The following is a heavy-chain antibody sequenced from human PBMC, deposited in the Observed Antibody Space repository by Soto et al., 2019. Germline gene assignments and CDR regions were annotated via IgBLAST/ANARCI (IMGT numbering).Heavy chain of an antibody. CDR1: GGSISSYY. CDR3: ARLRYMVRGVIRLFDP. J-gene: IGHJ5*02. CDR2: IYYSGST. D-gene: IGHD3-10*01. V-gene: IGHV4-59*08. Sequence: TSETLSLTCTVSGGSISSYYWSWIRQPPGKGLEWIGYIYYSGSTNYNPSLKSRVTISVDTSKNQFSLKVSSVTAADTAVYYCARLRYMVRGVIRLFDPWGQGTLVTVS.